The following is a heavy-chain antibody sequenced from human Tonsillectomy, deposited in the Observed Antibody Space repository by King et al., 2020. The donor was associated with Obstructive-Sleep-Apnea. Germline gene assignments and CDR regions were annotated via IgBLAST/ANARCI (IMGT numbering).Heavy chain of an antibody. Sequence: QLVQSGGGVVQPGRSLRLSCAASGFTFSSYAIHWVRQAPGKGLEWVAVISYDGSNKYYADSVKGRFTISRDNSKNTLYLQMNSLRAEETAVYYCAREDGDYKSPIGYWGQGTLVTVSS. V-gene: IGHV3-30*04. J-gene: IGHJ4*02. CDR3: AREDGDYKSPIGY. CDR2: ISYDGSNK. CDR1: GFTFSSYA. D-gene: IGHD4/OR15-4a*01.